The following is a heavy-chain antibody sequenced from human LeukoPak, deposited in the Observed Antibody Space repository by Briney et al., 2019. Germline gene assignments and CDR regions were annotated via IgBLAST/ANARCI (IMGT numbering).Heavy chain of an antibody. Sequence: SETLSLTRIVSGGSISSYYWSWIRQPPGKGLEWIGYINYSGSTKYNASLKSRVTISVDTSKNQFSLKLSSVTAADTAVYYCAGGVVRGVDYWGQGTLVTVSS. D-gene: IGHD2-21*01. CDR2: INYSGST. CDR3: AGGVVRGVDY. V-gene: IGHV4-59*08. J-gene: IGHJ4*02. CDR1: GGSISSYY.